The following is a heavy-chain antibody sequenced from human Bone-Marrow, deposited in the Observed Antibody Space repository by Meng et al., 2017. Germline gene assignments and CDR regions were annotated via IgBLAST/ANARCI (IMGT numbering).Heavy chain of an antibody. Sequence: ASVKVSCKASGYTFPDYWLHWVRRAPGQGLEWRGRINPKSGDTHYAPRFQGRVTMTGDTSISTAYMGLSGLRSDDTAMYYCARDEDISAAGKLFGDCWGQGTLVTVSS. CDR2: INPKSGDT. V-gene: IGHV1-2*06. D-gene: IGHD6-13*01. CDR3: ARDEDISAAGKLFGDC. J-gene: IGHJ4*02. CDR1: GYTFPDYW.